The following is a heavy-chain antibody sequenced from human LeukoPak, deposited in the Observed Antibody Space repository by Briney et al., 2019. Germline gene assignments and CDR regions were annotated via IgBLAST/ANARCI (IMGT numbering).Heavy chain of an antibody. D-gene: IGHD1-14*01. J-gene: IGHJ4*02. CDR1: GFTFSSYD. CDR3: ARASPDSEGFDY. Sequence: GGSLRLSCAASGFTFSSYDKHWVRDATGKGLEWFSAIGTAGDTYYPGCVKGLFTISRENAKNSLYLQMNSLRAGDTAVYYCARASPDSEGFDYWGQGTLVTVSS. V-gene: IGHV3-13*01. CDR2: IGTAGDT.